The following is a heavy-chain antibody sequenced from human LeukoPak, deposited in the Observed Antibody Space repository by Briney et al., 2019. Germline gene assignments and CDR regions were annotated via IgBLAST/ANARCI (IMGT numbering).Heavy chain of an antibody. CDR1: GFTFSSSD. D-gene: IGHD2-2*01. CDR2: IRHSDSNT. J-gene: IGHJ4*02. V-gene: IGHV3-43*02. CDR3: AKDIVPAARTYYFDY. Sequence: QSGGSLRLSCAASGFTFSSSDMSWVRQAPGSGLEWVSSIRHSDSNTYYADSVMGRFTISRDNSKNSLYLQMNSLRTEDTALYYCAKDIVPAARTYYFDYWGQGTLVTVSS.